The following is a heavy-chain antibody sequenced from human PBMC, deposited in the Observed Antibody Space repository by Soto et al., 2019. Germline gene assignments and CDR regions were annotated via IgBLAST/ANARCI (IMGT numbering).Heavy chain of an antibody. D-gene: IGHD3-9*01. CDR1: GGSISSYY. V-gene: IGHV4-59*01. CDR2: IYYSGST. CDR3: ARVCDIWSLNAFDI. Sequence: QVQLQESGPGLVKPSETLSLTCTVSGGSISSYYWSWIRQPPGKGLEWIGYIYYSGSTNYNPSLKSRVTISVDTSKNQFSLKLSSVTAADTAVYYCARVCDIWSLNAFDIWGQGTMVTVSS. J-gene: IGHJ3*02.